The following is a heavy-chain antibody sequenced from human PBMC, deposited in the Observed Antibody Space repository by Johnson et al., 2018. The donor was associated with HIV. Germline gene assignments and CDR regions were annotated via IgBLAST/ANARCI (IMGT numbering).Heavy chain of an antibody. Sequence: QVQLVESGGGVVQPGGSLRLSCAASGFTFSSYGMHWVRQAPGKGLEWVAVISYDGSNKYYADSVKGRFTISRDNSKNTLYLQMNSLRAEDTAVYYCARATGSWMDAFDIWGQGTMVTVSS. D-gene: IGHD2-2*03. V-gene: IGHV3-30*19. J-gene: IGHJ3*02. CDR1: GFTFSSYG. CDR3: ARATGSWMDAFDI. CDR2: ISYDGSNK.